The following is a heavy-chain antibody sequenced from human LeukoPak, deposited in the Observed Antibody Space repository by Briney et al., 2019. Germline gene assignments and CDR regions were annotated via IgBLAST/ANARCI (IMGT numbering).Heavy chain of an antibody. CDR2: INHSGST. D-gene: IGHD3-22*01. V-gene: IGHV4-34*01. Sequence: SETLSLTCAVYGGSFSGYYWSWIRQPPGKGLEWIGEINHSGSTNYNPSLKSRVTISVDTSKNQFSLKLSSVTAADTAVYYCARDEYYYDSSGYATGTHYYYMDVWGKGTTVTVSS. CDR3: ARDEYYYDSSGYATGTHYYYMDV. J-gene: IGHJ6*03. CDR1: GGSFSGYY.